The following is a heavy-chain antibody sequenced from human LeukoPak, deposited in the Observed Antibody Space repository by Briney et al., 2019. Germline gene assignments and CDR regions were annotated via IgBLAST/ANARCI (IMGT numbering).Heavy chain of an antibody. Sequence: SEPLSLTCAVYGGSFSGYYWSWIRQPPGKGLEWIGEINHSGSTNYNPSLKSRVTISVDTSKNQFSLKLSSVTAADTAVYYCARGVSLGTRPGGVDYWGQGTLVTVSS. CDR1: GGSFSGYY. CDR2: INHSGST. J-gene: IGHJ4*02. D-gene: IGHD1-26*01. CDR3: ARGVSLGTRPGGVDY. V-gene: IGHV4-34*01.